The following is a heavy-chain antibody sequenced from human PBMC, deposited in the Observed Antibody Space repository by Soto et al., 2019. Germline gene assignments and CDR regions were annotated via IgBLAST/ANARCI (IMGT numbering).Heavy chain of an antibody. J-gene: IGHJ4*02. Sequence: GGSLRLSCAASGFTFSSYAMSWVRQDPGKGLEWVSAISGSGGSTYYADSVKGRFTISRDNSKNTLYLQMNSLRAEDTAVYYCAKDQGTGRSGLLDYWGQGTLVTVSS. CDR2: ISGSGGST. CDR3: AKDQGTGRSGLLDY. D-gene: IGHD3-3*01. CDR1: GFTFSSYA. V-gene: IGHV3-23*01.